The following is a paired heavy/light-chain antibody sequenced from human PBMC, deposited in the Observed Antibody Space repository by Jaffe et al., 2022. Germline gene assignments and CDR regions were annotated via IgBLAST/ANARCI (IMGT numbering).Light chain of an antibody. Sequence: QSVLTQPPSVSGAPGQRVTISCTGSSSNIGAGYDVHWYQQLPGTAPKLLIYGNSNRPSGVPDRFSGSKSGTSASLAITGLQAEDEADYYCQSYDSSLSGFWVFGGGTKLTVL. CDR3: QSYDSSLSGFWV. CDR2: GNS. V-gene: IGLV1-40*01. CDR1: SSNIGAGYD. J-gene: IGLJ3*02.
Heavy chain of an antibody. Sequence: QVQLQESGPGLVKPSQTLSLTCTVSGGSISSGSYYWSWIRQPAGKGLEWIGRIYTSGSTNYNPSLKSRVTISVDTSKNQFSLKLSSVTAADTAVYYCARVVEWQQLVLPGYYYYYYMDVWGKGTTVTVSS. CDR3: ARVVEWQQLVLPGYYYYYYMDV. J-gene: IGHJ6*03. CDR2: IYTSGST. V-gene: IGHV4-61*02. D-gene: IGHD6-13*01. CDR1: GGSISSGSYY.